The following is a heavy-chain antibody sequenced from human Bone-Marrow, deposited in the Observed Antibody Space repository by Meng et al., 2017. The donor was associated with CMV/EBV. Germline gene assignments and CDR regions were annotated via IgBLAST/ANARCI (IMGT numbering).Heavy chain of an antibody. CDR2: IKQDGSEK. CDR1: GFTFSSYW. V-gene: IGHV3-7*01. Sequence: GGSLRLSCAASGFTFSSYWMSWVRQAPGKGLEWVANIKQDGSEKYYVDSVKGRFTISRDNAKNSLYLQMNSLRAEDTAVYYCARKAGRYYYGSGNLNWFDPWGQGTRVTGSS. D-gene: IGHD3-10*01. CDR3: ARKAGRYYYGSGNLNWFDP. J-gene: IGHJ5*02.